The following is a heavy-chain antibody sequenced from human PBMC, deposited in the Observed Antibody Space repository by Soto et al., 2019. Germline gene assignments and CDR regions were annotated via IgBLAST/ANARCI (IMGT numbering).Heavy chain of an antibody. D-gene: IGHD4-17*01. Sequence: ASVKVSCKVSGYTLTELSMHWVRQAPGKGLEWMGGFDPEDGETIYAQKYQGRVTMTEDTSTDTAYMELSSLRSEDTAVYYCGTFLYGDYERILDGDRKTRSAFDIWGQGTMVTVSS. CDR1: GYTLTELS. CDR3: GTFLYGDYERILDGDRKTRSAFDI. V-gene: IGHV1-24*01. CDR2: FDPEDGET. J-gene: IGHJ3*02.